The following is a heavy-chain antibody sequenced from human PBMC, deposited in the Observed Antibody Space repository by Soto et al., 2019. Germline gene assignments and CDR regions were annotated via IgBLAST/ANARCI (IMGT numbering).Heavy chain of an antibody. D-gene: IGHD6-6*01. V-gene: IGHV1-69*12. CDR1: GGSFCTYG. Sequence: QVQLVQSGAEVKKPGSSVKVSCKASGGSFCTYGINWVRQAPGQGLEWMGGIIPIFGPANYAQKFQGRVTITADESTSTAYMELSSLRSEDTAVYYCARTVRQLVVCHGMDVWGQGTTVTVSA. CDR2: IIPIFGPA. J-gene: IGHJ6*01. CDR3: ARTVRQLVVCHGMDV.